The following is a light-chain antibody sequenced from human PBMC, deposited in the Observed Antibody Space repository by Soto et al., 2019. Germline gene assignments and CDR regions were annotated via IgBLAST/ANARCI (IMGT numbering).Light chain of an antibody. CDR1: QSISTW. J-gene: IGKJ1*01. V-gene: IGKV1-5*01. CDR3: QHYNSYSEA. CDR2: DAS. Sequence: DIQMTQSPSTLSASVGDRVTITCRASQSISTWLAWYQQKPGKAPKLLIYDASSFGSGVPPRFSGSGSGTEFTLTISSLQPDDFATYYCQHYNSYSEAFGQGTKVDIK.